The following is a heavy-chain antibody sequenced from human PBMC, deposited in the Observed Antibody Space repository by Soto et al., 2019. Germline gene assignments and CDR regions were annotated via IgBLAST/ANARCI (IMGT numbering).Heavy chain of an antibody. V-gene: IGHV3-11*01. Sequence: QVQLVESGGGLVKPGGSLRLSCAASGFTFSDYYMSWIRQAPGKGLEWVSYISSSGSTIYYADSVKGRFTISRDNAKNWLYLKMNSLRAEDAAVYYCARTGCPREADIVVVVAATHWYFDLWGRGTLVTVSS. CDR3: ARTGCPREADIVVVVAATHWYFDL. J-gene: IGHJ2*01. CDR1: GFTFSDYY. CDR2: ISSSGSTI. D-gene: IGHD2-15*01.